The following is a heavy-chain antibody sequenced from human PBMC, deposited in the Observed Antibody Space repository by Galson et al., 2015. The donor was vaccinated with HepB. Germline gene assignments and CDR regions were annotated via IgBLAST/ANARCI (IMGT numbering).Heavy chain of an antibody. CDR2: ISHSGEDT. J-gene: IGHJ3*01. D-gene: IGHD3-22*01. Sequence: SLRLSCAASGFMFSTFGMSWVRQAPGKGLEWVSAISHSGEDTFYADSVKGRLTVSRDNSKNTLYLQMKSPRAEDTAVYYCAKGTYYDDESSGYYYGDYDAFDVWGQGTTVAVSS. CDR1: GFMFSTFG. V-gene: IGHV3-23*01. CDR3: AKGTYYDDESSGYYYGDYDAFDV.